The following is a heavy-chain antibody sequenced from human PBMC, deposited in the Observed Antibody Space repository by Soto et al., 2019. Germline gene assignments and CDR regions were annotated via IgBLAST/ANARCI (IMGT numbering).Heavy chain of an antibody. CDR2: IWYDGSNK. D-gene: IGHD1-26*01. Sequence: QVQLVESGGGVVQPGRSLRLSCAASGFTFSSYGMHWVRQAPGKGLEWVAVIWYDGSNKYYADSVKGRFTISSDNSKNTLYLQMNSLRAEDTAVYYCARNHGRSGFDYWGQGTLVTVSS. J-gene: IGHJ4*02. CDR3: ARNHGRSGFDY. CDR1: GFTFSSYG. V-gene: IGHV3-33*01.